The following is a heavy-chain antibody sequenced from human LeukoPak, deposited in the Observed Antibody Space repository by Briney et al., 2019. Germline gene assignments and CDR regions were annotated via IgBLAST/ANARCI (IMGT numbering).Heavy chain of an antibody. J-gene: IGHJ4*02. CDR3: ARGGFGELFFDY. CDR2: IYYSGST. Sequence: SETLSLTCTVSGGSISSSSYYWGWIRQPPGKGLEWIGSIYYSGSTYYNPSLKSRVTISVDTSKNQFSLKLSSVTAADTAVYYCARGGFGELFFDYWGQGTLVTVSS. CDR1: GGSISSSSYY. D-gene: IGHD3-10*01. V-gene: IGHV4-39*07.